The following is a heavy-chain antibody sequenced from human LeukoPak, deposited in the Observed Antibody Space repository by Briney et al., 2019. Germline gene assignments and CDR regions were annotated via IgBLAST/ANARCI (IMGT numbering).Heavy chain of an antibody. V-gene: IGHV3-30*03. J-gene: IGHJ4*02. CDR3: ARSITMVRALDH. Sequence: GGSLRLSCAASGFTFSSYGMHWVRQAPGKGLEWVAVISYDGSNKYYADSVKGRFTISRDNSKNTLYLQMNSLRAEDTAVYYCARSITMVRALDHWGQGTLVTVSS. CDR2: ISYDGSNK. CDR1: GFTFSSYG. D-gene: IGHD3-10*01.